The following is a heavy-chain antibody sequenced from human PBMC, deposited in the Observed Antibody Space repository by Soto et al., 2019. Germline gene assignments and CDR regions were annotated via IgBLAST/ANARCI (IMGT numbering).Heavy chain of an antibody. V-gene: IGHV4-61*01. CDR1: GGSVNSGSYY. CDR3: AREQRSIVSPWFDP. J-gene: IGHJ5*02. Sequence: QVPLQESGPGLVKPSETLSLTCTVSGGSVNSGSYYWSWIRQPPGKGLEWIGNIYYSGSTIYNPSLKSRVTISVDTSKSQFSLKLTSVTAADTAVYYCAREQRSIVSPWFDPWGQGTLVTVSS. D-gene: IGHD2-15*01. CDR2: IYYSGST.